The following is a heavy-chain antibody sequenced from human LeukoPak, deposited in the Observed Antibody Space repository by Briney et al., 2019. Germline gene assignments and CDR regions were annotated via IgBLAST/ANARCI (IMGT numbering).Heavy chain of an antibody. J-gene: IGHJ4*02. CDR2: ISGSGGST. D-gene: IGHD3-3*01. CDR1: GFTFSSYA. Sequence: GGSLRPSCAASGFTFSSYAMSWVRQAPGKGLEWVSAISGSGGSTYYADSVKGRFTISRDNSKNTLYLQMNSLRAEDTAVYYCAKIYYDFWSHFDYWGQGTLVTVSS. V-gene: IGHV3-23*01. CDR3: AKIYYDFWSHFDY.